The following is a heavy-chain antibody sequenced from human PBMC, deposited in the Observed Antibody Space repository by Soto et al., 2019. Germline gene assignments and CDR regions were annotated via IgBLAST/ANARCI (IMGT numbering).Heavy chain of an antibody. D-gene: IGHD2-2*01. CDR2: VSYEGDNK. CDR3: VRAGSTTCQRPAGNYYGMDV. CDR1: GFPVFTHH. J-gene: IGHJ6*02. Sequence: QVQLVESGGGEVQPGRSLTLSCVVSGFPVFTHHVNWVRHAPGKGLEWVAVVSYEGDNKYYADSVKGRFIISRDTSKKTVDLQQNSLRGDDTANYFCVRAGSTTCQRPAGNYYGMDVCGRWTTVTVTS. V-gene: IGHV3-30*04.